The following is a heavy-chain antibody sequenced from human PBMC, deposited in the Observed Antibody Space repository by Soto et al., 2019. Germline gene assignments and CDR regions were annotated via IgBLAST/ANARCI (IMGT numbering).Heavy chain of an antibody. CDR1: GFTFRSYG. Sequence: QVQLVESGGGVLQPGRSLRLSCAASGFTFRSYGLHWVRQAPGKGLEWVAVISHDGSKTYYTGSVEGRFTISRDNFKNTLYLQMDSLRTEDTGMYYCAKGDLDTSMAMAFDNWGQGTLVTVSS. J-gene: IGHJ4*02. CDR2: ISHDGSKT. V-gene: IGHV3-30*18. CDR3: AKGDLDTSMAMAFDN. D-gene: IGHD5-18*01.